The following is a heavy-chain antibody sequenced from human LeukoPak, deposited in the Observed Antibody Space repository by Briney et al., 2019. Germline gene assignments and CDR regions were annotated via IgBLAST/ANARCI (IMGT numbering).Heavy chain of an antibody. J-gene: IGHJ5*02. CDR3: ASNSAYDILTGYGT. D-gene: IGHD3-9*01. CDR2: IYYSGST. V-gene: IGHV4-59*08. Sequence: SETLSLTCTVSGGSISSCYWSWIRQPPGKGLEWIGYIYYSGSTNYNPSLKSRVTISVDTSKNQFSLKLSSVTAADTAVYYCASNSAYDILTGYGTWGQGTLVTVSS. CDR1: GGSISSCY.